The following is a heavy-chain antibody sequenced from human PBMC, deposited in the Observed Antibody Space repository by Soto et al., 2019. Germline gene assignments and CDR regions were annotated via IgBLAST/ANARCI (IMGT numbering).Heavy chain of an antibody. J-gene: IGHJ6*02. Sequence: PGESLKISCKGSGYSFTTYWISWVRQMPGKGLEWMGRIDPSDSYTNYSPSFQGHVTISADKSISTAYLQWSSLKASDTAMYYCARLPHSSGWYSYYYGMDVWGQGTTVTVSS. CDR3: ARLPHSSGWYSYYYGMDV. V-gene: IGHV5-10-1*01. CDR1: GYSFTTYW. D-gene: IGHD6-13*01. CDR2: IDPSDSYT.